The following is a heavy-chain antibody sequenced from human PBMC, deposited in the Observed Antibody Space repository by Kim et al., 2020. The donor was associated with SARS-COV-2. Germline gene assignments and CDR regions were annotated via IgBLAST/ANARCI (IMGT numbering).Heavy chain of an antibody. CDR2: ISSSGSTI. CDR3: ASPDYGDYEESYYYYGMEV. D-gene: IGHD4-17*01. Sequence: GGSLRLSCAASGFTFSDYYMSWIRQAPGKGLEWVSYISSSGSTIYYADSVKGRFTISRDNAKNSLYLQMNSLRAEDTAVYYCASPDYGDYEESYYYYGMEVWGQGTTVAVAS. CDR1: GFTFSDYY. J-gene: IGHJ6*02. V-gene: IGHV3-11*01.